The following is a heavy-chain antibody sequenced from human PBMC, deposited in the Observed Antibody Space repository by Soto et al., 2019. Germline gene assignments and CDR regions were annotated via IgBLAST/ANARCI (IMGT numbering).Heavy chain of an antibody. V-gene: IGHV3-11*05. CDR3: AREYYYTMDV. Sequence: QVQLVESGGGLVRPGGSLRLSCEASGFTFRDYYMTWLRQAPGKGLEWLSYIDSSTKYTNYADSVKGRFTISRDNAKNSLYLQMTSLRADYTAVYYCAREYYYTMDVWGQGTMVTVSS. CDR2: IDSSTKYT. CDR1: GFTFRDYY. J-gene: IGHJ6*02.